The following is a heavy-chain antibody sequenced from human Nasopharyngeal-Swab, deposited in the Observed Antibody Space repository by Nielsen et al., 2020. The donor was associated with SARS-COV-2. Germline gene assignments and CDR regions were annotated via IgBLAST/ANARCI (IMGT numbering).Heavy chain of an antibody. D-gene: IGHD3-3*01. Sequence: GESLKISCAASGFTFSDYYMSWIRQAPGKGLEWVSYISSSSSYTNYADSVKGRFTISRDNAKSSLYLQMNSLRAEDTAVYYCARTGGVLRFLEWLPNWFDPWGQGTLVTVSS. V-gene: IGHV3-11*06. CDR1: GFTFSDYY. CDR3: ARTGGVLRFLEWLPNWFDP. CDR2: ISSSSSYT. J-gene: IGHJ5*02.